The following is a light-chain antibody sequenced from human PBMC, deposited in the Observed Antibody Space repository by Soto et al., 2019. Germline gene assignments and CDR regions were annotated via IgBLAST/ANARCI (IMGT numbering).Light chain of an antibody. V-gene: IGLV2-14*03. CDR3: QSYDSSLSGYV. CDR2: AVS. Sequence: QSVLTQPASVSGSPGQSITISCSGTSSDIGSYNHVAWYQQFPGKSPKLMIYAVSDRPPGVSDRFSGSKSGTSASLAITGLQAEDEADYYCQSYDSSLSGYVFGTGTKLTVL. J-gene: IGLJ1*01. CDR1: SSDIGSYNH.